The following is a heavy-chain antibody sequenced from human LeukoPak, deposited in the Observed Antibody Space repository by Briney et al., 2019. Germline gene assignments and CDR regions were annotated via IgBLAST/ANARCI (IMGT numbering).Heavy chain of an antibody. CDR1: GFTFSSYA. CDR2: ISYDGSNK. D-gene: IGHD3-22*01. CDR3: ARDGDYYDSSGRFDY. V-gene: IGHV3-30*04. Sequence: GGSLRLSCAASGFTFSSYAMHWVRQAPGKGLEWVAVISYDGSNKYYADSVKGRFTISRDNPKNTLYLQMNSLRAEDTAVYYCARDGDYYDSSGRFDYWGQGTLVTVSS. J-gene: IGHJ4*02.